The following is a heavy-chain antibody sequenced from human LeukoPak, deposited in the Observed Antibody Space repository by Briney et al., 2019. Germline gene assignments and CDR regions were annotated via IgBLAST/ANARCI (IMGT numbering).Heavy chain of an antibody. CDR3: ARRDYYDSSGYSPLFDY. CDR2: MSGNGGTT. D-gene: IGHD3-22*01. J-gene: IGHJ4*02. CDR1: GFIFSTNA. Sequence: PGGSLRLSCSASGFIFSTNAMHWVRQAPGQGLEWVSGMSGNGGTTYYADSVKGRFTISRDNSKNTLYLQMNNLRVEDTAVYYCARRDYYDSSGYSPLFDYWGQGTLVTVSS. V-gene: IGHV3-23*01.